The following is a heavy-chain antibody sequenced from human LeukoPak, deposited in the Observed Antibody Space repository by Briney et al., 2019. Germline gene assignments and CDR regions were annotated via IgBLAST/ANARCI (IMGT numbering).Heavy chain of an antibody. CDR1: GYSFTNYW. Sequence: GESLKISCKGSGYSFTNYWISWVRQMPGKGLEWMGRIDPSDSYTNYSPSFQGHVTISADKSISTAYLQWSSLKASDTAMYYCARHEEWELPNFDYWGQGTLVTVSS. D-gene: IGHD1-26*01. V-gene: IGHV5-10-1*01. J-gene: IGHJ4*02. CDR3: ARHEEWELPNFDY. CDR2: IDPSDSYT.